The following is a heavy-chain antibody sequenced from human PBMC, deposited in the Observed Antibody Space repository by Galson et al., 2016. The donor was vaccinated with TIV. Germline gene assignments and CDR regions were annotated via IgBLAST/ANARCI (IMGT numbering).Heavy chain of an antibody. CDR3: ARIPTIWKSYIYIGSH. CDR2: INHTGTT. V-gene: IGHV4-34*01. D-gene: IGHD3-10*01. CDR1: GASFSDYY. Sequence: SLTCAVYGASFSDYYWSWLRQAPGKGLEWIGEINHTGTTNYNPSLKRRVTMSVDTSKNQISLKLRSVNAADTAVYYCARIPTIWKSYIYIGSHWGQGTLVTASS. J-gene: IGHJ4*02.